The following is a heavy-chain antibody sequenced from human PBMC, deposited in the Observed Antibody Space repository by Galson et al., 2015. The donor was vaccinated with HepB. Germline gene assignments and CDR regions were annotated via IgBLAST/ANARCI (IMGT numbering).Heavy chain of an antibody. J-gene: IGHJ4*02. CDR3: AKDESSGGSFDY. CDR1: GFTFSSYG. Sequence: SLRLSCAASGFTFSSYGMHWVRQAPGKGLEWVAVISYDGSNKYYADSVKGRFTISRDNSKNTLYLQMNSLRAVDTAVYYCAKDESSGGSFDYWGQGTLVTVSS. CDR2: ISYDGSNK. V-gene: IGHV3-30*18. D-gene: IGHD6-19*01.